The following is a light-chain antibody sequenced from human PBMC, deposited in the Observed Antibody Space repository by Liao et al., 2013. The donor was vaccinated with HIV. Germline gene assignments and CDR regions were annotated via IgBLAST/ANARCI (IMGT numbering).Light chain of an antibody. Sequence: SYELTQPPSVSVAPGRTARVTCGGNNIETKSVHWYQQKPGQSPVLVIYQDSKRPSGIPERFSGSNSGNTATLTISGTQAMDEADYYCQAWDSSTAVFGGGTKLTVL. CDR1: NIETKS. J-gene: IGLJ3*02. CDR2: QDS. V-gene: IGLV3-21*01. CDR3: QAWDSSTAV.